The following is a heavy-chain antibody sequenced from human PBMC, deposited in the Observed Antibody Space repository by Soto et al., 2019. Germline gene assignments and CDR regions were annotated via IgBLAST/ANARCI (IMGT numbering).Heavy chain of an antibody. CDR3: AGPPELTRIYYYYGMDV. CDR1: GYTFMSYA. Sequence: ASVKVSCKASGYTFMSYAMHWVRQAPGQGLEWMGWINAGNDNTRYSQKFQGRVTITRDTSASTAYMEMSSLRSEDTAVYYCAGPPELTRIYYYYGMDVWGQGTTVTVSS. V-gene: IGHV1-3*01. CDR2: INAGNDNT. D-gene: IGHD1-7*01. J-gene: IGHJ6*02.